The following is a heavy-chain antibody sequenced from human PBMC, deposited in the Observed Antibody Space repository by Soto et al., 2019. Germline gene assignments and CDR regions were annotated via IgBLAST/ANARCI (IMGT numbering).Heavy chain of an antibody. D-gene: IGHD4-17*01. J-gene: IGHJ6*02. CDR2: VSGRGGST. CDR1: GFTFNHYA. V-gene: IGHV3-23*01. Sequence: LRLSCTASGFTFNHYAMSWVRQAPGKGLEWVSAVSGRGGSTKYADSVKGRFIISRDNSNSTLYLQMDSLRGEDTAVYYCAKDSTVTTSLYFYYYGFDVWGQGTTVTVSS. CDR3: AKDSTVTTSLYFYYYGFDV.